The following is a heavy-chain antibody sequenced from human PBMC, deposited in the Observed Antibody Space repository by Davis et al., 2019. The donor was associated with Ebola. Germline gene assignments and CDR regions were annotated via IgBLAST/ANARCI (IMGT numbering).Heavy chain of an antibody. V-gene: IGHV1-69*04. CDR3: ARDLRGWYSFDY. CDR2: IIPILGIA. Sequence: SVKVSCKASGGTFSSYAISWVRQAPGQGLEWMGRIIPILGIANYAQKFQGRVTITADTSASTAYMELSSLRSEDTAVYYCARDLRGWYSFDYWGQGTLVTVSS. D-gene: IGHD6-19*01. CDR1: GGTFSSYA. J-gene: IGHJ4*02.